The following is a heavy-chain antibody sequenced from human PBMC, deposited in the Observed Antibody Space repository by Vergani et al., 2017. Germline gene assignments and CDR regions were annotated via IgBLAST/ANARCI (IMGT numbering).Heavy chain of an antibody. Sequence: QMQLVESGGGVVQPGGSLRLSCVASGFSVSNSGMHWVRQTPGKGLEWVAFIQYDGSDIFYADFVEGRFTISRDSSKTLYLQMDSLRVEDTAMYFCARDLSYSTAWPFFDSRGQGTLVTVSS. CDR1: GFSVSNSG. CDR2: IQYDGSDI. J-gene: IGHJ4*02. CDR3: ARDLSYSTAWPFFDS. V-gene: IGHV3-30*02. D-gene: IGHD4-11*01.